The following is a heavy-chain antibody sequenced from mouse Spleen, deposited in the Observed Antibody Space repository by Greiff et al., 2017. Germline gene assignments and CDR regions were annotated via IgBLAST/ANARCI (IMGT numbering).Heavy chain of an antibody. CDR3: ARGYGSSYGYFDY. D-gene: IGHD1-1*01. V-gene: IGHV5-9-1*01. CDR1: GFTFSSYA. Sequence: EVMLVESGGGLVKPGGSLKLSCAASGFTFSSYAMSWVRQTPEKRLEWVATISSGGSYTYYPDSVKGRFTISRDNAKNTLYLQMSSLRSEDTAMYYCARGYGSSYGYFDYWGQGTTLTVSS. J-gene: IGHJ2*01. CDR2: ISSGGSYT.